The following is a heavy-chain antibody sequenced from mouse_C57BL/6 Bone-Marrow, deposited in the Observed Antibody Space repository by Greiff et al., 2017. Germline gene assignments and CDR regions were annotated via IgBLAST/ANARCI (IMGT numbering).Heavy chain of an antibody. CDR1: GFTFSSYA. CDR2: ISDGGSYT. V-gene: IGHV5-4*01. D-gene: IGHD2-4*01. J-gene: IGHJ4*01. Sequence: EVHLVESGGGLVKPGGSLKLSCAASGFTFSSYAMSWVRQTPEKRLEWVATISDGGSYTYYPDNVKGRFTISRDNAKNNLYLQMSHLKSEDTAMYYCARDWGTMISPYYYAMDYWGQGTSVTVSS. CDR3: ARDWGTMISPYYYAMDY.